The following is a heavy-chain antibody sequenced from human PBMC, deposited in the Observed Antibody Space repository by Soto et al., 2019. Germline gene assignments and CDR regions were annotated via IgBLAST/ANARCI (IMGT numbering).Heavy chain of an antibody. CDR2: ISGSGGST. D-gene: IGHD3-22*01. CDR3: AKDPHYYYDSSGYYHH. CDR1: GFTFSSYA. Sequence: GGSLRLSCAASGFTFSSYAMSWVRQAPGKGLEWVSAISGSGGSTYYADSVKGRFTISRDNSKNTLYLQMNSLRAEDTAVYYCAKDPHYYYDSSGYYHHWGQGTLVTVSS. V-gene: IGHV3-23*01. J-gene: IGHJ4*02.